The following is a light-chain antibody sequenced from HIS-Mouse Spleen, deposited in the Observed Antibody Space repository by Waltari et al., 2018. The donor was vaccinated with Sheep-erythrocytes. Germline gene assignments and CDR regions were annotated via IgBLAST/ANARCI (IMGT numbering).Light chain of an antibody. V-gene: IGLV2-11*01. Sequence: QSALTQPRSVSGSPGQSVTISCTGTSSDVGGYNYVHWYQQHPGKAPKFMIYEVSKRPTGVRDALSGSKAGNTASLTISELQAEDEAGYYCCSYAGSYNHVFATGTKVTVL. CDR2: EVS. CDR1: SSDVGGYNY. CDR3: CSYAGSYNHV. J-gene: IGLJ1*01.